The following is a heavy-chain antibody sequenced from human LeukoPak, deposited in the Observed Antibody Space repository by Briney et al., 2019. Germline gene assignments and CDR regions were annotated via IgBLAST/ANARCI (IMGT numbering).Heavy chain of an antibody. V-gene: IGHV1-69*13. D-gene: IGHD3-16*01. Sequence: ASVKVSCKASGGTFSSYAISWVRQAPGQGLEWMGGIIPIFGTPNYPQKFQGRVTTTPAESTTPAYMELSTLRSEDTAVYYCARVGGGPFDYWGQGTLVTVSS. CDR1: GGTFSSYA. CDR3: ARVGGGPFDY. CDR2: IIPIFGTP. J-gene: IGHJ4*02.